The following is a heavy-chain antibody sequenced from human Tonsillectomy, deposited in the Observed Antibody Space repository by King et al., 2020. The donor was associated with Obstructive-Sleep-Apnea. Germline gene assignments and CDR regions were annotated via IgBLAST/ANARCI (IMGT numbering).Heavy chain of an antibody. Sequence: VQLVESGGGLVQPGGSLRLSCAASGFTFSSYAMSLVRQAPGNGLEWVSASSVSGGRTYYADSVKGRFTISRDNSKNTLYLQMNSLRAEDTAVYYCAKVVDTAMGNWFDPWGQGTLVTVSS. CDR1: GFTFSSYA. V-gene: IGHV3-23*04. D-gene: IGHD5-18*01. CDR2: SSVSGGRT. CDR3: AKVVDTAMGNWFDP. J-gene: IGHJ5*02.